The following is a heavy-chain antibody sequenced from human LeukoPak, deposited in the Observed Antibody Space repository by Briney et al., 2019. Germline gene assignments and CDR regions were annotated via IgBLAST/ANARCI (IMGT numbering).Heavy chain of an antibody. D-gene: IGHD1-26*01. J-gene: IGHJ5*02. CDR1: GGSISSGGYY. CDR2: IYYSGST. Sequence: PSETLSLTCTVSGGSISSGGYYWSWIRQHPGKGLEWIGYIYYSGSTYYNPSLKSRVTISVDTSKNQFSLKLSSVTAADTAVYYCARRPVSRWDNWFDPWGQGTLVTVSS. CDR3: ARRPVSRWDNWFDP. V-gene: IGHV4-31*03.